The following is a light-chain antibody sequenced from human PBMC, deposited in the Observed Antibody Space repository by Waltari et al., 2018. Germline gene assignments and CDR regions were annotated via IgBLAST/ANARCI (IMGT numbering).Light chain of an antibody. CDR3: QVWDSSSDHVV. Sequence: SYVLTQPPSVSVAPGKTARITCGGNNIGSKSVHWYQQKPGQAPVLVIYYDSDWPERSPERFSGSNSGNTATLTISRVEAGDEADYYCQVWDSSSDHVVFGGGTKLTVL. CDR1: NIGSKS. J-gene: IGLJ2*01. CDR2: YDS. V-gene: IGLV3-21*04.